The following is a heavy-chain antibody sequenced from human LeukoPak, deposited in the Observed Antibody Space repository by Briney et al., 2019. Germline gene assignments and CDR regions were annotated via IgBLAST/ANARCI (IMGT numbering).Heavy chain of an antibody. CDR1: GGSLTTTNY. CDR2: ISLSGYT. CDR3: SRERGPYSPFGH. J-gene: IGHJ5*02. V-gene: IGHV4-4*02. Sequence: PSETLSLTCGVSGGSLTTTNYWSWVRQSPGRGLEWIGEISLSGYTGFNPSLRGRVTMPLDESKNHLSLALPSVTAADRAIYYCSRERGPYSPFGHWGQGILVTVTT. D-gene: IGHD2-15*01.